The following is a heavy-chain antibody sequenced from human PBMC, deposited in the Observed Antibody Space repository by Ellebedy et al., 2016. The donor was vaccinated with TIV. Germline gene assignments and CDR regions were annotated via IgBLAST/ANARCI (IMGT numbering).Heavy chain of an antibody. D-gene: IGHD3-10*01. CDR3: ASTNFWEIGD. CDR2: IFYSGST. J-gene: IGHJ4*02. V-gene: IGHV4-59*12. Sequence: MPSETLSLTCSVSGVSISSYYWTWIRQPPGKGLDWIGYIFYSGSTNYNPSLKSRVTVSVDTSKNQFSLKMSSVTAADTAVYYCASTNFWEIGDWGQGTLVTVSS. CDR1: GVSISSYY.